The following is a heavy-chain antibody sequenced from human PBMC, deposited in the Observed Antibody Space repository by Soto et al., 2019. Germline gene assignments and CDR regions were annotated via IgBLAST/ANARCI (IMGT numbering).Heavy chain of an antibody. Sequence: ASVKVSCKASGYTFTSYTMHWVRQAPGQRLEWMGWINAGNGNTKYSQKFQGRVTISRDTFASTAYMELSSLRSEDTAVYYCAIDIVVVVAASYYYSGMDVWGQGTTVTVSS. J-gene: IGHJ6*02. CDR3: AIDIVVVVAASYYYSGMDV. CDR2: INAGNGNT. CDR1: GYTFTSYT. V-gene: IGHV1-3*01. D-gene: IGHD2-15*01.